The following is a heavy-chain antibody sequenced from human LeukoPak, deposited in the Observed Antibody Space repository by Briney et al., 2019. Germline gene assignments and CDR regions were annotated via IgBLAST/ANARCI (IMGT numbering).Heavy chain of an antibody. D-gene: IGHD4-17*01. Sequence: SETLSLTCTVSGGSISCYYWSWIRQPPGKGLEWIGYIYYSGSTNYNPSLKSRVTISVDTSKNQFSLKLSSVTAADTAVYYCARHGGYGDYWLYYYGMDVWGQGTTVTASS. J-gene: IGHJ6*02. CDR1: GGSISCYY. CDR3: ARHGGYGDYWLYYYGMDV. V-gene: IGHV4-59*08. CDR2: IYYSGST.